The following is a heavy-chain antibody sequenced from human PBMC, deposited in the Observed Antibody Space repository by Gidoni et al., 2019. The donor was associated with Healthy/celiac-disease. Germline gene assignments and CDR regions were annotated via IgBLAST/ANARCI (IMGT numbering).Heavy chain of an antibody. CDR3: ARSGLRLRRYFDL. D-gene: IGHD5-12*01. J-gene: IGHJ2*01. V-gene: IGHV4-34*01. CDR1: GGSFSGYY. Sequence: QVQLQQWGAGLLKPSETLYLTCAVYGGSFSGYYWSWIRQPPGKGLEWIGEINHSGSTNYNPSLKSRVTISVDTSKNQFSLKLSSVTAADTAVYYCARSGLRLRRYFDLWGRGTLVTVSS. CDR2: INHSGST.